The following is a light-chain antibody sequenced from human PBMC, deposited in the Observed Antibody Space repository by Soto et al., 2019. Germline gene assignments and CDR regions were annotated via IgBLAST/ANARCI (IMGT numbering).Light chain of an antibody. J-gene: IGKJ1*01. CDR2: GTS. V-gene: IGKV3-20*01. CDR1: QSVISSY. CDR3: QQDGSSPRT. Sequence: ETVLTQSPGTLSLSPGERATLSCRASQSVISSYLAWYHQKSGQTPRLLISGTSSMSTGIPDRFSGSGSGTDFTLTISRLEPEDCAVYYCQQDGSSPRTLGQGTNVESK.